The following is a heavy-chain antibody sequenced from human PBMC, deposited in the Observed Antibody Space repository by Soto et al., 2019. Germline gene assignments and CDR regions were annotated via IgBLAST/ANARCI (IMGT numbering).Heavy chain of an antibody. CDR2: IKRKIDGEAT. J-gene: IGHJ6*02. V-gene: IGHV3-15*07. CDR1: GFSFSNAW. D-gene: IGHD2-15*01. CDR3: TTGSVEGV. Sequence: EVQLVESGGGLVKPGGSLRLSCAASGFSFSNAWMNWVRQAPGKGLEWVGRIKRKIDGEATDYAAPVKGRFTVSRDDSKSALYLHMNSLKGDDTAVYYCTTGSVEGVWGQGTTVTLSS.